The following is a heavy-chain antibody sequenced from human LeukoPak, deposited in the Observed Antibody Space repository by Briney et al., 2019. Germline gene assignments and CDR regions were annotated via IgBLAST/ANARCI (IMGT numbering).Heavy chain of an antibody. V-gene: IGHV3-72*01. CDR2: IRNKANSYTT. D-gene: IGHD4-17*01. CDR3: TTAPYGVFDY. CDR1: GFTFSDHY. Sequence: GGSVRLSCAASGFTFSDHYMDWVRQSPGKGREWVGRIRNKANSYTTEYAASVKGRFTISRDDSKNTLYLQMNSLKTEDTAVYYCTTAPYGVFDYWGQGTLVTVSS. J-gene: IGHJ4*02.